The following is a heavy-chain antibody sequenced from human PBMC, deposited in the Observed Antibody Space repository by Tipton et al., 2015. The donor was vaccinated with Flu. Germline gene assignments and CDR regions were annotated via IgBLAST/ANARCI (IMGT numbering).Heavy chain of an antibody. CDR2: IHTSAGT. J-gene: IGHJ5*01. CDR1: SSYY. Sequence: SSYYWAWIRQPPGRGLEWIGNIHTSAGTNYNTSLKSRVNISVDRSKNQFSLRLASVTAADTAVYFCARRDFSNYVSEPKNWFDSWGQGTLVTVSS. D-gene: IGHD4-11*01. CDR3: ARRDFSNYVSEPKNWFDS. V-gene: IGHV4-4*09.